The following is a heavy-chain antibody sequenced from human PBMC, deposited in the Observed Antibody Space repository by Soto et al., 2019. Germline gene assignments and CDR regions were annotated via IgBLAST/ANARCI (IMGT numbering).Heavy chain of an antibody. D-gene: IGHD2-2*02. CDR1: GYTFTSYG. V-gene: IGHV1-18*01. CDR2: ISAYNGNT. J-gene: IGHJ5*02. CDR3: AREGRENYCSSTSCYIVVGWFGP. Sequence: GASVKVSCRASGYTFTSYGISWVRQAPGQGLEWMGWISAYNGNTNYVQKLQGRVTMTADTSTSTAYMELRSLRSDDTAVYYCAREGRENYCSSTSCYIVVGWFGPWGQGTLVTVSS.